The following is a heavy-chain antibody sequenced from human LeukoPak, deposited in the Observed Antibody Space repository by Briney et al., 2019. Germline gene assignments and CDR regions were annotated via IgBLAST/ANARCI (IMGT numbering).Heavy chain of an antibody. V-gene: IGHV1-69*04. CDR2: IIPILGIA. Sequence: SVKVSCKASGGTFSSYAISWVRQAPGQGLEWMGRIIPILGIANYAQKFQGRVTITAGKSTSTAYMELSSLRSEDTAVYYCARGPSITIFGVVGYAFDIWGQGTMVTVSS. CDR3: ARGPSITIFGVVGYAFDI. CDR1: GGTFSSYA. J-gene: IGHJ3*02. D-gene: IGHD3-3*01.